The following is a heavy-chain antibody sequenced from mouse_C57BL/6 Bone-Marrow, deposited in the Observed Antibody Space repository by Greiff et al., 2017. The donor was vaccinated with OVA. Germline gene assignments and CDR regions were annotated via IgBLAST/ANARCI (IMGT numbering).Heavy chain of an antibody. CDR1: GFSLSTFGMG. V-gene: IGHV8-8*01. D-gene: IGHD1-1*01. CDR2: IWWDDDK. CDR3: ARIWDYYGSSCWYFDV. Sequence: QVTLKESGPGILQPSQTLSLTCSFSGFSLSTFGMGVGWIRQPSGKGLEWLAHIWWDDDKYYNPALKSRLTISKDTSKNQVFLKIANVDTADTATYYCARIWDYYGSSCWYFDVWGTGTTVTVSS. J-gene: IGHJ1*03.